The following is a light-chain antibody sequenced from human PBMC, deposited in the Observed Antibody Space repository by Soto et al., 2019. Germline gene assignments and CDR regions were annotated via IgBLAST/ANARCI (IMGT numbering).Light chain of an antibody. CDR1: SSDVGFYNY. CDR2: EVS. Sequence: QSALTQPASVSGSPGQSITISCTGTSSDVGFYNYVSWYQQHPGKAPKLMIYEVSHRPSGVSNRFSGSKSGNTASLTISGLQAEDEANYYCSSYTSSSTLVFAGGTKLTVL. J-gene: IGLJ2*01. CDR3: SSYTSSSTLV. V-gene: IGLV2-14*01.